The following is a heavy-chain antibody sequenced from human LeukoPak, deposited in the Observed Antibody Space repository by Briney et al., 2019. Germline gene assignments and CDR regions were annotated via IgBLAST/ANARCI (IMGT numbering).Heavy chain of an antibody. CDR2: IWYDGSNK. D-gene: IGHD1-1*01. V-gene: IGHV3-33*01. CDR3: ARESGGHDY. Sequence: GGSLRLSCAASGFTFSSYGMHWVRQAPGKGLEWVAVIWYDGSNKYYADSVKGRFTISRDNSKNTLYLQMNSLRAEDTAIYHCARESGGHDYWGQGTLVTVSS. CDR1: GFTFSSYG. J-gene: IGHJ4*02.